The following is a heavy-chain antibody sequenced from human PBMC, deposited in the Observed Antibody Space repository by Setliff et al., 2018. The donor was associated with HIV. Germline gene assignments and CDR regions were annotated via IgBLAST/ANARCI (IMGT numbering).Heavy chain of an antibody. Sequence: GASVKVSCKTSGGTLSNYAITWVRQAPGQGLEWMGMIIPMYNIPAYAQKFQGRVTFTADESTSTAYMELSSLSSEDTAVYYCARDQTGVAAAAFGGGSAWSDEGFDIWGQGTMVTVS. J-gene: IGHJ3*02. CDR3: ARDQTGVAAAAFGGGSAWSDEGFDI. D-gene: IGHD6-13*01. V-gene: IGHV1-69*13. CDR1: GGTLSNYA. CDR2: IIPMYNIP.